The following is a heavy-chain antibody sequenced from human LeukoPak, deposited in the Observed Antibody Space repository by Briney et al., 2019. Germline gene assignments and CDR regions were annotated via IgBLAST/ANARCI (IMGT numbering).Heavy chain of an antibody. Sequence: GGSLRLSCAASGFTFSSNAMSWVRQAPGKGLEWVSSISSSSSYIYYADSVKGRFTISIDNAKNSLYLQMNSLRAEDTAVYYCARVTREWLGPRVYYGMDVWGQGTTVTVSS. CDR3: ARVTREWLGPRVYYGMDV. V-gene: IGHV3-21*01. CDR2: ISSSSSYI. D-gene: IGHD6-19*01. CDR1: GFTFSSNA. J-gene: IGHJ6*02.